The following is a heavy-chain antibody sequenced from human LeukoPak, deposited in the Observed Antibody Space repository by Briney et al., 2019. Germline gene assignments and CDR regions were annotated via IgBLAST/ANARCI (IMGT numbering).Heavy chain of an antibody. CDR2: IYYSGST. V-gene: IGHV4-39*07. CDR3: ARYYDSSGYYYEASWFDP. Sequence: PSETLSLTCTVSGDSISSSSYYWGWIRQPPGKGLEWIGSIYYSGSTYYNPSLKSRVTISVDTSKNQFSLKLSSVTAADTAVYYCARYYDSSGYYYEASWFDPWGQGTLVTVSS. D-gene: IGHD3-22*01. J-gene: IGHJ5*02. CDR1: GDSISSSSYY.